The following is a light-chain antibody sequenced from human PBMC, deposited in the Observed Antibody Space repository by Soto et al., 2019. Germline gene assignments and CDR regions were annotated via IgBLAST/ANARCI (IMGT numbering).Light chain of an antibody. CDR3: QQYNSYRRT. CDR2: KAS. V-gene: IGKV1-5*03. Sequence: DIQMTQSPSTLSASVGDRVTITCRASQSISSWLAWYQQKPGKAPKLLIYKASSLESGVPSRFSGSGSGTEFTLTISSLQPDEFATYYCQQYNSYRRTFGQGNKVEIK. J-gene: IGKJ1*01. CDR1: QSISSW.